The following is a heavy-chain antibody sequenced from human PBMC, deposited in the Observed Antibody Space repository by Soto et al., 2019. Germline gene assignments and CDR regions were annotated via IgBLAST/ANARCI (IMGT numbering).Heavy chain of an antibody. CDR2: TYYRSKWYN. V-gene: IGHV6-1*01. CDR1: GDSVSSNSAG. CDR3: ARGSWDDVSGHYYMDV. J-gene: IGHJ6*03. Sequence: SQTLSLTCDISGDSVSSNSAGWTWIRQTPSRGLEWLGRTYYRSKWYNNYAVSVKSRITINPDTSKNQFSLQLNSVTPEDTAVYYCARGSWDDVSGHYYMDVWGKGTTVTVSS. D-gene: IGHD1-1*01.